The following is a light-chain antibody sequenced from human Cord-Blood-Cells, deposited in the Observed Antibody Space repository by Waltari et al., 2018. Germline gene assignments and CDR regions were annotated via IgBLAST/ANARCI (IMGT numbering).Light chain of an antibody. V-gene: IGLV2-23*01. Sequence: QSALTQPASVSGSPGQSITITCTGTSSVVGCYNLVSWYQLHPGKAPKLLIYEGSKRPSGVYNRFSGSKSGNTAALTLSGLQAEDEADYYCCSYAGSSTLVFGGGTKLTV. CDR1: SSVVGCYNL. CDR3: CSYAGSSTLV. CDR2: EGS. J-gene: IGLJ3*02.